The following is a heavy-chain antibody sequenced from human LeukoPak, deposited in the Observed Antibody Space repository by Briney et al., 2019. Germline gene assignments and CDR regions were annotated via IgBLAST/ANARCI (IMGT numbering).Heavy chain of an antibody. Sequence: GGSLRLSCEATGFTFSDCWMHWVRQAPGKGLVWISRIDTDGSRIIYADSVKGRFTISRDNSKNTLYLQMNSLRAEDTAVYYCAKDREYYYDSSGYSDPDAFDIWGQGTMVTVSS. J-gene: IGHJ3*02. CDR1: GFTFSDCW. V-gene: IGHV3-74*01. CDR2: IDTDGSRI. D-gene: IGHD3-22*01. CDR3: AKDREYYYDSSGYSDPDAFDI.